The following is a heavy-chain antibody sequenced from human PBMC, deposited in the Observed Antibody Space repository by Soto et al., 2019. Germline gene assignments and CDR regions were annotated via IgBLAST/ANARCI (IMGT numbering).Heavy chain of an antibody. Sequence: EVQLVESGGGLVKPGGSLRLSCAASGFTFSSYRMNWFRQAPGKGLEWVSSISSSSSYIYYADSVKGRFTISRENAKNSLHMQMYSLRAGDTDVYCCASGRGGDLKALDIWGQGTMVTVSS. J-gene: IGHJ3*02. V-gene: IGHV3-21*01. CDR2: ISSSSSYI. CDR3: ASGRGGDLKALDI. CDR1: GFTFSSYR. D-gene: IGHD3-10*01.